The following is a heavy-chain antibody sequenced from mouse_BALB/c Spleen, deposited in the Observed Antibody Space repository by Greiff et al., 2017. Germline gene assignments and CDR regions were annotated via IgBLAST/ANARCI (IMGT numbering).Heavy chain of an antibody. D-gene: IGHD4-1*01. Sequence: EVQLVESGPGLVKPSQSLSLTCSVTGYSITSGYYWNWIRQFPGNKLEWMGYISYDGSNNYNPSLKNRISITRDTSKNQFFLKLNSVTTEDTATYYCARGGGTLWYFDVWGAGTTVTVSS. CDR3: ARGGGTLWYFDV. V-gene: IGHV3-6*02. CDR2: ISYDGSN. CDR1: GYSITSGYY. J-gene: IGHJ1*01.